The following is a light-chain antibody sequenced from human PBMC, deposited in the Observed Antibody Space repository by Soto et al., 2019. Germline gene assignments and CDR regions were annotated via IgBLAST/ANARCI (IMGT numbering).Light chain of an antibody. CDR3: NSYTTNYGRI. J-gene: IGLJ1*01. Sequence: QSVLTQPASVSGSPGQSITISCTGTDSDIGGYNYVSWYQVRPGEVPRLIILGVTNRPSGVPPRFSGPKSGNTASLTISGLQAEDEADYYCNSYTTNYGRIFGSGTKLTVL. V-gene: IGLV2-14*01. CDR2: GVT. CDR1: DSDIGGYNY.